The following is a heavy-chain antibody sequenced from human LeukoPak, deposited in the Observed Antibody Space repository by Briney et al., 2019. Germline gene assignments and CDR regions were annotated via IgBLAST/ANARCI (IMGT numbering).Heavy chain of an antibody. J-gene: IGHJ4*02. CDR2: IYSGGST. Sequence: PGGSLRLSCAAPGFTVSSNYMSWVRQAPGKGLEWVSVIYSGGSTYYADSVKGRFTISRDNSKNTLYLQMNSLRAEDTAVYYCAREDHYYDSSGFDYWGQGTLVTVSS. D-gene: IGHD3-22*01. CDR3: AREDHYYDSSGFDY. CDR1: GFTVSSNY. V-gene: IGHV3-53*01.